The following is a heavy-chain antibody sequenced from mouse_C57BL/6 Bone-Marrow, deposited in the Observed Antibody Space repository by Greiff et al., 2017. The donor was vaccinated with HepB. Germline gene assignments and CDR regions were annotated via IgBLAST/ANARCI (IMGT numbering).Heavy chain of an antibody. Sequence: EVKLMESGGGLVQPGGSLKLSCAASGFTFSDYGMAWVRQAPRKGPEWVAFISNLAYSIYYADTVTGRFTISRENAKNTLYLEMSSVRSEDTAMYYCARGLGPYYYAMDYWGQGTSVTVSS. CDR1: GFTFSDYG. V-gene: IGHV5-15*01. CDR2: ISNLAYSI. CDR3: ARGLGPYYYAMDY. J-gene: IGHJ4*01. D-gene: IGHD4-1*01.